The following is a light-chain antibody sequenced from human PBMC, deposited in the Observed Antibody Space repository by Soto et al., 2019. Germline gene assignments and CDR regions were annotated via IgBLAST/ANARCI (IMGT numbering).Light chain of an antibody. CDR1: QSVGSY. CDR2: DAS. J-gene: IGKJ4*01. Sequence: EIVLTQSPVTLSLSPGERAPLSCRASQSVGSYFAWYQQKPGQAPRLLIYDASSRATGIPATFSGSGYGPAVTLTISCLEPEEFAVYYCQQRRDWPFSFGGGTRVQIK. V-gene: IGKV3-11*01. CDR3: QQRRDWPFS.